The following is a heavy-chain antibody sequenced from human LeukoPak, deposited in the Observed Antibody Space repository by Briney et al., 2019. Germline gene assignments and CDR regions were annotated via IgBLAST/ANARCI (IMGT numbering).Heavy chain of an antibody. J-gene: IGHJ4*02. V-gene: IGHV1-2*02. CDR2: INPSSGDT. D-gene: IGHD6-13*01. Sequence: ASVKVSCKTSRYSFTGYYIHWVRQAPGQGLEWMGWINPSSGDTNYAQKFQGTVTMTGDTPLSTAYMELSRLTSDDTAIFFCATSAAGSSTWYFSLDYWGQGTPVTVSS. CDR1: RYSFTGYY. CDR3: ATSAAGSSTWYFSLDY.